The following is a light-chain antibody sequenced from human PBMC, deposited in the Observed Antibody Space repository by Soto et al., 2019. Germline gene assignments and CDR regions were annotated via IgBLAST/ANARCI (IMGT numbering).Light chain of an antibody. CDR2: EVS. V-gene: IGLV2-14*03. Sequence: QSVLTQPASVFGSPGQSITFSCTGTSSDVGGYNFVSWYQQHPGKAPKLMIYEVSSRPSGVSNRFSGSKSGNTASLTISGLQPEDEADYYCSPYTTSTTVVFGTGTKVTVL. CDR3: SPYTTSTTVV. J-gene: IGLJ1*01. CDR1: SSDVGGYNF.